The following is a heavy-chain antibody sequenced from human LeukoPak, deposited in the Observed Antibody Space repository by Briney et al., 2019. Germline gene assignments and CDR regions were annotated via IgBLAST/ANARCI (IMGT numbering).Heavy chain of an antibody. CDR1: GFTFSSYW. CDR2: INSDGSST. CDR3: ARDDHWGDYVWGSYHNSGY. Sequence: GGSLRLSCAASGFTFSSYWMHWVRQAPGKGLVWVSRINSDGSSTSYADSVKGRFTISRDNAKNTLYLQMNSLRAEDTAVYYCARDDHWGDYVWGSYHNSGYWGQGTLVTVSS. D-gene: IGHD3-16*02. V-gene: IGHV3-74*01. J-gene: IGHJ4*02.